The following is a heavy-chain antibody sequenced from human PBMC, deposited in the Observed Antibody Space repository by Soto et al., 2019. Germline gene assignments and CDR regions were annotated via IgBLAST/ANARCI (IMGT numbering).Heavy chain of an antibody. D-gene: IGHD1-26*01. CDR1: GGSISSYY. Sequence: QVQLQESGPGLVKPSETLSLTCTVSGGSISSYYWCWIRQPPGKELEWIGYTYYSGSTNYNPTLKSRVTISMDTSKTQFSLKLRAVTAADTAVYYCARFLYSVSYLHFDSWGQGTLITVSS. J-gene: IGHJ4*02. V-gene: IGHV4-59*01. CDR2: TYYSGST. CDR3: ARFLYSVSYLHFDS.